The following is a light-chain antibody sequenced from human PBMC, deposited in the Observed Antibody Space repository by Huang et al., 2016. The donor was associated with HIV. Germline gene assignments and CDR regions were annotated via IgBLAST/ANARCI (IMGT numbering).Light chain of an antibody. Sequence: EVVLTQSPATLSLSLGQRATLSCRASQSVGTYLAWYQQKPGQPPRLLIYDASDRATGIPARFSGSGSGTDFTLTISTLEPEDFALYYWQQRGSWPRTFGQGTKLEIK. J-gene: IGKJ2*01. CDR3: QQRGSWPRT. CDR1: QSVGTY. CDR2: DAS. V-gene: IGKV3-11*01.